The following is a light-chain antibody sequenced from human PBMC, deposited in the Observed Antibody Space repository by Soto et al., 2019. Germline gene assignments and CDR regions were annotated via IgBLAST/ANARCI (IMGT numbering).Light chain of an antibody. Sequence: QSALTQPASVSGSPGQSITISCTGTSSDVGNYNYVSWFQHHPGKAPMLIIYEVSNRPSGVSNRFSGSKSGNTASLTISGLQPEDEADYYCSSYTPSSTWVFGGGTKLTVL. CDR1: SSDVGNYNY. J-gene: IGLJ3*02. CDR2: EVS. V-gene: IGLV2-14*01. CDR3: SSYTPSSTWV.